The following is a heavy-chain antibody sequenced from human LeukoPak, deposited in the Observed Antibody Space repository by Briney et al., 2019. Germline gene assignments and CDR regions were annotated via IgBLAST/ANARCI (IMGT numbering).Heavy chain of an antibody. CDR1: GGTFSSYA. CDR2: IIPIFGTA. D-gene: IGHD3-10*01. CDR3: AKVGPRFGESYYYYMDV. J-gene: IGHJ6*03. Sequence: ASVKVSCKASGGTFSSYAISWVRQAPGQGLEWMGGIIPIFGTANYAQKFQGRVTITADESTSTAYMELSSLRSEDTAVYYCAKVGPRFGESYYYYMDVWGKGTTVTISS. V-gene: IGHV1-69*13.